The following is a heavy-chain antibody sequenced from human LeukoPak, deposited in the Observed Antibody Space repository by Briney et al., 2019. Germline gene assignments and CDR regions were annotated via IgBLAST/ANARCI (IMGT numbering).Heavy chain of an antibody. CDR2: IYYSGST. CDR3: ARSGRPSFYYGMDV. J-gene: IGHJ6*02. Sequence: SKTLSLTCTVSGGSISSYYWSWIRQPPGKGLEWIGYIYYSGSTNYNPSLKSRVTISVDTSKNQFSLKLSSVTAADTAVYYCARSGRPSFYYGMDVWGQGTTVTVSS. CDR1: GGSISSYY. V-gene: IGHV4-59*08.